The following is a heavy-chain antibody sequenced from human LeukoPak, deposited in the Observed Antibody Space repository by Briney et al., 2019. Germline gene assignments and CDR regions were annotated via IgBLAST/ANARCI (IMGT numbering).Heavy chain of an antibody. CDR2: IYYSGST. V-gene: IGHV4-30-4*01. D-gene: IGHD2-2*01. Sequence: SQTLSLTCTVSGGSISSGDYYWSWIRQPPGKGPEWIGYIYYSGSTYYNPSLKSRVTISVDTSKNQFSLRLSSVTAADTAVYYCARRGILQYQLRAFDIWGQGTMVTVSS. CDR1: GGSISSGDYY. CDR3: ARRGILQYQLRAFDI. J-gene: IGHJ3*02.